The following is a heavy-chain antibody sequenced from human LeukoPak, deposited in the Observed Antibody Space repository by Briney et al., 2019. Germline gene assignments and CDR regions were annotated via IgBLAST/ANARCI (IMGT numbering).Heavy chain of an antibody. D-gene: IGHD4-23*01. CDR2: IHPPDGST. Sequence: ASVKVSCKASGYTFTSYYIHWVRQAPGQGLEWVGVIHPPDGSTTYAQKFQGRITMTRDMSTTTVYMELSSLRSEDTAVYVCARDLLPSSTVVTKGDDAFDIWGQGTMVTVSS. CDR1: GYTFTSYY. V-gene: IGHV1-46*01. CDR3: ARDLLPSSTVVTKGDDAFDI. J-gene: IGHJ3*02.